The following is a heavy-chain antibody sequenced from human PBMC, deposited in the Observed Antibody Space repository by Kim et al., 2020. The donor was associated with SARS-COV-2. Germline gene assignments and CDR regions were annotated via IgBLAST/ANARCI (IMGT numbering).Heavy chain of an antibody. CDR3: ARDTIFGRGTYYFDY. Sequence: SETLSLTCTVSGGSISSYYWSWIRQPAGKGLEWIGRIYTSGSTNYNPSLKSRVTMSVDTSKNQFSLKLSSVTAADTAVYYCARDTIFGRGTYYFDYWGQGTLVTVSS. V-gene: IGHV4-4*07. CDR1: GGSISSYY. D-gene: IGHD3-3*01. J-gene: IGHJ4*02. CDR2: IYTSGST.